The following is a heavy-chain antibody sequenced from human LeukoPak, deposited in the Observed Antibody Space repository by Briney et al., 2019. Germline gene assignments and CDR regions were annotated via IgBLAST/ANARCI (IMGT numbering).Heavy chain of an antibody. Sequence: SETLSLTCSVSGGSISSSSYYWGWIRQPPGKGLEWIGSIYYSGSTYYNPSLKSRVTISVDTSKNQFSLQLSSVTAADTAVYYCASWSDAFDIWGQGTMVTVSS. CDR2: IYYSGST. J-gene: IGHJ3*02. D-gene: IGHD2-8*02. CDR3: ASWSDAFDI. V-gene: IGHV4-39*01. CDR1: GGSISSSSYY.